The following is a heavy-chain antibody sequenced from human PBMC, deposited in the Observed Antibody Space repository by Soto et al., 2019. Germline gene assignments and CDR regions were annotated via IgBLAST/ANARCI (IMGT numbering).Heavy chain of an antibody. CDR2: ISSSGTTT. CDR3: ARIWGGGGYALIS. Sequence: QVQLVESGGGLVKPGGSLRLSCAASGFTFSDFYMSGIRQAPGKGLEWISYISSSGTTTYYTYSVKGRFTISRDNAKNSLYLQMNTRRDEDTAVYYCARIWGGGGYALISWGQGTLVTVSS. D-gene: IGHD2-8*01. J-gene: IGHJ5*02. CDR1: GFTFSDFY. V-gene: IGHV3-11*01.